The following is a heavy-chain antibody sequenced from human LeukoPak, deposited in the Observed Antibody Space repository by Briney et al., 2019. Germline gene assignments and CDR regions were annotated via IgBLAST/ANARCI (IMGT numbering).Heavy chain of an antibody. CDR3: ARRNYYDVWFDP. CDR1: GYTFTTYW. Sequence: GESLKISCKGSGYTFTTYWIGWVRQMPGKGLEWMGIIYPGGSETQYMPSFEGQVTISVDESTSTVYLRWSTLKASDTAMYYCARRNYYDVWFDPWGQGTLVTVSS. D-gene: IGHD3-16*01. V-gene: IGHV5-51*01. J-gene: IGHJ5*02. CDR2: IYPGGSET.